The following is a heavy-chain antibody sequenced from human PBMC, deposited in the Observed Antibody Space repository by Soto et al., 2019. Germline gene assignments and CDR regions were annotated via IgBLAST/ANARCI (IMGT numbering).Heavy chain of an antibody. CDR3: AHTTYYYDSSGYYRRPHPDY. D-gene: IGHD3-22*01. Sequence: SGPTPVNPTQTLTLTCTFSGFSFTTSGVGVGWIRQPPGKALEWLALIYWDDDKRYSPSLRSRLTITKDTSKNQVVLTMTNMDPVDTATYYCAHTTYYYDSSGYYRRPHPDYWGQGTLVTVSS. CDR2: IYWDDDK. CDR1: GFSFTTSGVG. J-gene: IGHJ4*02. V-gene: IGHV2-5*02.